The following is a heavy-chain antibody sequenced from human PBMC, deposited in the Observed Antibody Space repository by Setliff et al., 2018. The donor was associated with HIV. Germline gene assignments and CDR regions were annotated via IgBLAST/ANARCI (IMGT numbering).Heavy chain of an antibody. J-gene: IGHJ4*02. CDR3: ASIELAAMVPVDY. D-gene: IGHD5-18*01. CDR1: GFTLSTYS. V-gene: IGHV3-48*04. Sequence: GGSLRLSCAASGFTLSTYSMNWVRQAPGKGLEWVAYITPSSDIIYYADSVKGRFTISRDNAKNSLFLQMNSLRAEDTAVYYCASIELAAMVPVDYWGQGTLVTVSS. CDR2: ITPSSDII.